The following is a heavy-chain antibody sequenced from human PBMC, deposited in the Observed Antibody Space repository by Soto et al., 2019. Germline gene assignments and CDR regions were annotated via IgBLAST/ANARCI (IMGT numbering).Heavy chain of an antibody. Sequence: SETLSLTCTVSGASISGFCWSWIRKSAGKGLEWIGRIYATGTTDYNPSLKSRVMTSVDTSKKQFSLKLRSVTAADTAVYYCVRDGTKTLRDWFDPWGQGSSVTVSS. V-gene: IGHV4-4*07. CDR3: VRDGTKTLRDWFDP. CDR2: IYATGTT. J-gene: IGHJ5*02. CDR1: GASISGFC. D-gene: IGHD1-1*01.